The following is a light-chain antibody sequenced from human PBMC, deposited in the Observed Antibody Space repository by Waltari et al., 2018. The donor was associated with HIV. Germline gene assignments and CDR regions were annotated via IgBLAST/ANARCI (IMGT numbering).Light chain of an antibody. CDR3: AAWDGSLSGFWV. J-gene: IGLJ3*02. CDR2: RNH. CDR1: SSNIGSNY. Sequence: QSVLTQPPSASGTPGQRVTISCSGSSSNIGSNYVYWYQQLPGTAPKRLIYRNHQRPSEVPDRFSGSKSASSASLATSGIRSEDEADYYCAAWDGSLSGFWVFGGGTKLAVL. V-gene: IGLV1-47*01.